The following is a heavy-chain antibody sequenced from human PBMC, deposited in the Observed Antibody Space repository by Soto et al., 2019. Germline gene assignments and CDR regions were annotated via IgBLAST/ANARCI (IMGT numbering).Heavy chain of an antibody. Sequence: EVHLVESGGGLVKPGGSLRLSCAVSGFTFSSCTMNWVRQAPGKGLEWVSSISPSSGHIYYADSVKGRFTISRDNAKNSLFLKMNSLRGEDTAVYYCSGCSGGACHKNYGMDVWGQGTTVTVS. CDR3: SGCSGGACHKNYGMDV. CDR2: ISPSSGHI. D-gene: IGHD2-15*01. CDR1: GFTFSSCT. V-gene: IGHV3-21*06. J-gene: IGHJ6*02.